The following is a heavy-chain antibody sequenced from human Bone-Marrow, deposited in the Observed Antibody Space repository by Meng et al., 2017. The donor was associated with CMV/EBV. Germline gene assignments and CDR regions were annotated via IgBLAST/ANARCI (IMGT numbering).Heavy chain of an antibody. CDR1: GFTFSSYE. CDR3: AREGYCTNGVCYRGLGAFDI. CDR2: ISSSGSTI. V-gene: IGHV3-48*03. D-gene: IGHD2-8*01. J-gene: IGHJ3*02. Sequence: GESLKISCAASGFTFSSYEMNWVRQAPGKGLEWVSYISSSGSTIYYADSVKGRFTISRDNAKNSLYLQMNSLRAEDTAVYYCAREGYCTNGVCYRGLGAFDIWGQGTRVTGSS.